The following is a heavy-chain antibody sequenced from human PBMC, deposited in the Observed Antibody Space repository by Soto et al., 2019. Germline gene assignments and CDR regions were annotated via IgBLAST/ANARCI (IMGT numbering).Heavy chain of an antibody. D-gene: IGHD1-7*01. CDR3: ARTGTGTGSYYGMDV. Sequence: ASVKVSCKASGYTFTGYYMHWVRQAPGQGLEWMGWINPNSGGTNYAQKFQGWVTMTRDTSISTACMELSRLRSDDTAVYYCARTGTGTGSYYGMDVWGQGTTVTVSS. CDR1: GYTFTGYY. V-gene: IGHV1-2*04. J-gene: IGHJ6*02. CDR2: INPNSGGT.